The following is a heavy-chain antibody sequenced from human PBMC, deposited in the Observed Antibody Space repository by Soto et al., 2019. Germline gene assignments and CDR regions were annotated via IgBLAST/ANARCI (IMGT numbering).Heavy chain of an antibody. CDR1: GGTFSSYS. D-gene: IGHD5-18*01. V-gene: IGHV1-69*13. CDR3: AREDRGYSYGGSGY. Sequence: SVKASCKASGGTFSSYSISWVRQAPGQGLEWMGGIIPIFGTANYAQKFQGRVTITADESTSTAYMELSSLRSEDTAVYYCAREDRGYSYGGSGYWGQGTLVAVSS. CDR2: IIPIFGTA. J-gene: IGHJ4*02.